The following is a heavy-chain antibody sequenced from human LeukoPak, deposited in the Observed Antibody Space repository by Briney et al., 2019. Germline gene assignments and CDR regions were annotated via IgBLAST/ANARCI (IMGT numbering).Heavy chain of an antibody. D-gene: IGHD6-13*01. Sequence: PGGSLRLSCAASGFTFSSFAMTWVRQAPGKGLEWVSTISGSGGSTYYADSVKGRFTISRDNSKNTLYLQMNSLRAEDTAVYYCAKGPYSSSLATDYWGQGTLVTVSS. CDR2: ISGSGGST. CDR3: AKGPYSSSLATDY. V-gene: IGHV3-23*01. CDR1: GFTFSSFA. J-gene: IGHJ4*02.